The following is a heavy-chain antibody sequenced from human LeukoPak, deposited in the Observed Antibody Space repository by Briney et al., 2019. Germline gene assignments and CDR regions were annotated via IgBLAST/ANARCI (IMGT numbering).Heavy chain of an antibody. CDR1: GDSVSSNSAA. Sequence: SQTLSLTCAISGDSVSSNSAAWNWIRQSPSRGLEWLGRTYYRSKWYNDYAVSVKSRITINPDTSKNQFSLQLNSVTPEDTAVYYCARGYSSSWFRGLSFDYWGQGTLATVSS. D-gene: IGHD6-13*01. CDR3: ARGYSSSWFRGLSFDY. CDR2: TYYRSKWYN. J-gene: IGHJ4*02. V-gene: IGHV6-1*01.